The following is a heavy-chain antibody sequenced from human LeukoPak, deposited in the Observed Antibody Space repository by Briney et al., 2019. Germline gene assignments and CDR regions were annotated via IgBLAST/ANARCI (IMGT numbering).Heavy chain of an antibody. J-gene: IGHJ4*02. Sequence: ASVKVSCEASGYTFTSYAMHWVRQAPGQRLEWMGWINAGNGNTKYSQKFQGRVTITRDTSASTAYMELSSLRSEDTAVYYCASSPPSIDPKIPKYYFDYWGQGTLVTVSS. CDR1: GYTFTSYA. V-gene: IGHV1-3*01. CDR2: INAGNGNT. CDR3: ASSPPSIDPKIPKYYFDY. D-gene: IGHD2-21*01.